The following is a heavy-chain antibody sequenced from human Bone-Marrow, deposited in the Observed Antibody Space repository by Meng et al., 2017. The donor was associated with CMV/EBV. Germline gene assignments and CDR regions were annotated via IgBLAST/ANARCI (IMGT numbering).Heavy chain of an antibody. V-gene: IGHV1-2*02. D-gene: IGHD3-10*01. CDR1: FTGYY. CDR3: ARASRITMVRGVISPYFDY. CDR2: INPNSGGT. J-gene: IGHJ4*02. Sequence: FTGYYMHWVRQAPGQGLEWMGWINPNSGGTNYAQKFQGRVTMTRDTSISTAYMELCRLRSDDTAVYYCARASRITMVRGVISPYFDYWGQGTLVTVSS.